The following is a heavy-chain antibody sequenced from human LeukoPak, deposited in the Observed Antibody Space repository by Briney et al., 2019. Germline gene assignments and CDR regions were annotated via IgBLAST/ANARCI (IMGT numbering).Heavy chain of an antibody. J-gene: IGHJ3*02. D-gene: IGHD3-22*01. CDR2: IYYSGST. Sequence: SETLSLACTVSGGSISSSSYYWGWIRQPPGKGLEWIGSIYYSGSTYYNPSLKSRVTISVDTSKNQFSLKLSSATAADTAVYYCARDRGGYYPSGGAFDIWGQGTMVTVSS. V-gene: IGHV4-39*07. CDR3: ARDRGGYYPSGGAFDI. CDR1: GGSISSSSYY.